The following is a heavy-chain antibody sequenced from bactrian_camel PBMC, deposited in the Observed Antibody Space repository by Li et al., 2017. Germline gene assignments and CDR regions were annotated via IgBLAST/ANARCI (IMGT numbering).Heavy chain of an antibody. J-gene: IGHJ4*01. CDR1: GYTLPLH. CDR2: IAADGRT. CDR3: AVDKGFGGRWNDASEYDY. V-gene: IGHV3S53*01. D-gene: IGHD6*01. Sequence: VQLVESGGGTAQAGGSLKLSCVASGYTLPLHMAWFRRHSGQGREGIAAIAADGRTNYADSVKGRFTISQDNAKNTVYLRMNSLKPEDTAMYYCAVDKGFGGRWNDASEYDYWGQGTQVTVS.